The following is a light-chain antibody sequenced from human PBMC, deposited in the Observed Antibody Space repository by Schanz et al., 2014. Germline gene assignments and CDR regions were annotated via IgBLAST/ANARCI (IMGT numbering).Light chain of an antibody. V-gene: IGLV1-40*01. Sequence: QSALTQPPSVSGAPGQRVTISCTGSRSNIGGNSDVHWYQHLPGAAPKLLIYGNTNRPSGVPDRFSGSKSGTSASLAITGLQAEDEADYYCQSYDSSGEVFGGGTKLTVL. CDR2: GNT. CDR1: RSNIGGNSD. J-gene: IGLJ2*01. CDR3: QSYDSSGEV.